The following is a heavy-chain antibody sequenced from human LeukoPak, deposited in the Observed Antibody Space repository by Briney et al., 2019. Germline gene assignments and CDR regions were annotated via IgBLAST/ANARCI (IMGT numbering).Heavy chain of an antibody. CDR2: IKQDGSEK. J-gene: IGHJ4*02. CDR1: GFTFSSYW. D-gene: IGHD3-9*01. CDR3: AREKGLRYFDWSIPTFDY. V-gene: IGHV3-7*01. Sequence: PGGSLRLSCAASGFTFSSYWMSWVRQAPGKGLEWVANIKQDGSEKYNVDSVKGRFTISRDNAKNSLYLQMNSLRAEDTAVYYCAREKGLRYFDWSIPTFDYWGQGTLVTVSS.